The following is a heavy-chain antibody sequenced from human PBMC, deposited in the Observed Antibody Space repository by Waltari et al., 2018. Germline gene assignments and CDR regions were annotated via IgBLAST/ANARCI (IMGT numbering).Heavy chain of an antibody. CDR3: SRDCTGGSCYGLTYGMDV. CDR2: IDLNSGDT. J-gene: IGHJ6*02. CDR1: GYTFTAYY. D-gene: IGHD2-15*01. Sequence: QVQLVQSGAEVKMPGDSVKVSCTASGYTFTAYYIQWVRPAPGQGLEWVVRIDLNSGDTNFAEKFLGRVTMTRDTSITTAYLELRRLRSDDTAIYHCSRDCTGGSCYGLTYGMDVWGQGTLVSVSS. V-gene: IGHV1-2*02.